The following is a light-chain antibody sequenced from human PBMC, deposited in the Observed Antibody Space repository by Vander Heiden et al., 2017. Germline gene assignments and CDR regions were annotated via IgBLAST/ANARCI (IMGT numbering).Light chain of an antibody. CDR2: AAS. CDR1: QGISSY. Sequence: DIQLTQYPSFLSASVGDRVTITCRASQGISSYLAWYQQKPGKAPKLLIYAASTLQSGVPSRFGGSGSGTEFTLTISSLQPEDFATYYCQQLNSYPLTFGGGTKVEIK. V-gene: IGKV1-9*01. CDR3: QQLNSYPLT. J-gene: IGKJ4*01.